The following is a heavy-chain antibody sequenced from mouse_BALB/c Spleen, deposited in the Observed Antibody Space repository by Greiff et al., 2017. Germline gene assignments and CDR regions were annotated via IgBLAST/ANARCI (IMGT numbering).Heavy chain of an antibody. CDR2: ISYSGST. V-gene: IGHV3-8*02. CDR1: GDSITSGY. D-gene: IGHD2-10*01. Sequence: DVMLVESGPSLVKPSQTLSLTCSVTGDSITSGYWNWIRKFPGNKLEYMGYISYSGSTYYNPSLKSRISITRDTSKNQYYLQLNSVTTEDTATYYCARSYYGNGDAMDYWGQGTSVTVSS. J-gene: IGHJ4*01. CDR3: ARSYYGNGDAMDY.